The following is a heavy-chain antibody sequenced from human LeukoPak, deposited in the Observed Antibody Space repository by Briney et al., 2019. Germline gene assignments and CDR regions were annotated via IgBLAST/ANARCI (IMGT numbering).Heavy chain of an antibody. J-gene: IGHJ5*02. Sequence: ASVKVSCKASGYTFNNYGISWVRQAPGQGLEWMGWVSSYNGDTNYAQKFQGRVTMSTDTSTSTAYMELRSLTFDDTAIYYCAKDWHILTGRNCFNPWGQGTLVTVSS. CDR2: VSSYNGDT. D-gene: IGHD3-9*01. CDR3: AKDWHILTGRNCFNP. CDR1: GYTFNNYG. V-gene: IGHV1-18*01.